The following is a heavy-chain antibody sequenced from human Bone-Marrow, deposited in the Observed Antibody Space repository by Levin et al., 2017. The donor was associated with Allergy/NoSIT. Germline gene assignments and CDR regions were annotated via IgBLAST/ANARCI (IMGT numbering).Heavy chain of an antibody. D-gene: IGHD3-10*01. V-gene: IGHV3-15*01. Sequence: PSETLSLTCAASGFTFTNAWMTWVRQAPGKGLECIGRIKSKIEGETTDYAAPVKGRFTISRDDSKSTLYLQMNSLKIEDTAVYYCTTLGSGRKLDYWGQGILVTVSS. CDR1: GFTFTNAW. J-gene: IGHJ4*02. CDR3: TTLGSGRKLDY. CDR2: IKSKIEGETT.